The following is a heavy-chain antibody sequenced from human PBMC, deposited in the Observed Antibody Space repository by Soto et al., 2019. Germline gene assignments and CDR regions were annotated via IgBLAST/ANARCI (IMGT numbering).Heavy chain of an antibody. CDR1: GFTFSSYS. J-gene: IGHJ6*02. Sequence: PGGSLRLSCAASGFTFSSYSMNWVRQAPGKGLEWVSSISSSSSYTYYADSVKGRFTISRDDAKNTLYLQMNSLRAEDTAVYYCARDRAGANYYYYYGMDVWGQGTTVTVSS. V-gene: IGHV3-21*01. D-gene: IGHD1-26*01. CDR3: ARDRAGANYYYYYGMDV. CDR2: ISSSSSYT.